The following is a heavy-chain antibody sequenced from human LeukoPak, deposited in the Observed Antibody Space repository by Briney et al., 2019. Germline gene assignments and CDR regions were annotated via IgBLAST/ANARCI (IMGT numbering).Heavy chain of an antibody. CDR1: GFTFSSYN. Sequence: PGGSLRLSCAASGFTFSSYNMNWVRQAPGKGLEWVSSISSSSIYIYYADSVKGRFTISRDNAKNSLYLQMTSLRAEDTAVYYCARAMYGDPYYFDYWGQGTLVTVSS. D-gene: IGHD4-17*01. CDR3: ARAMYGDPYYFDY. CDR2: ISSSSIYI. J-gene: IGHJ4*02. V-gene: IGHV3-21*01.